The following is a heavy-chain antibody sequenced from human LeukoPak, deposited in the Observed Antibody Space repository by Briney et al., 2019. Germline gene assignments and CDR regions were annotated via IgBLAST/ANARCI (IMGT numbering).Heavy chain of an antibody. V-gene: IGHV3-48*03. J-gene: IGHJ4*02. D-gene: IGHD1-14*01. CDR1: GFDFSAYE. Sequence: GGSLRLSCAASGFDFSAYEVNWVRQAPGKGLEWVSYMAGSDSTIYYADSVKGRFTISRDNAKYSLYLQMNSLRAEDTALYYCTTLGYHLDSWGQGTLVTVSS. CDR2: MAGSDSTI. CDR3: TTLGYHLDS.